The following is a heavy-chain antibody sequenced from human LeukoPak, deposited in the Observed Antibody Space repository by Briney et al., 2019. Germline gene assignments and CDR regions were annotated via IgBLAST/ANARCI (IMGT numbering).Heavy chain of an antibody. D-gene: IGHD1-1*01. J-gene: IGHJ6*03. CDR1: GFTFSSYA. CDR2: IRHSDSNT. Sequence: GGSLRLSCAASGFTFSSYAMSWVRQAPGSGLEWVSSIRHSDSNTYYADSVMGRFTISRDNSKNTLYLQMNSLSAEDTAVYYCAKRGNPTVGHRYLDVWGKGTTVSVSS. V-gene: IGHV3-23*05. CDR3: AKRGNPTVGHRYLDV.